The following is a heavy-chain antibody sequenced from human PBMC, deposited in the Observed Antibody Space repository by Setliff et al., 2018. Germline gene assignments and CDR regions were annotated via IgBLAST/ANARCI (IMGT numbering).Heavy chain of an antibody. CDR3: ARVPRFTDTRNAFDI. CDR1: SDSISPYY. D-gene: IGHD5-18*01. CDR2: IYYSGSA. Sequence: SETLSLTCTVSSDSISPYYWSWIRQPPGKGLEWIGYIYYSGSANYNPSLKSRVSISVDTSKNQFSLKLSSVTAADTAVYYCARVPRFTDTRNAFDIWGQGTMVTVSS. J-gene: IGHJ3*02. V-gene: IGHV4-59*12.